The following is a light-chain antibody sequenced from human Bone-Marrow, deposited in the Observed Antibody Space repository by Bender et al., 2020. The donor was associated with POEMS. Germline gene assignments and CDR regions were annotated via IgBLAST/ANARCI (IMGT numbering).Light chain of an antibody. CDR3: QVWDSTSDLVV. J-gene: IGLJ2*01. Sequence: SYELTQPPSVSVAPGQTAKISCGGNGIGLESVHWYQQKPGQAPVLVVQDDSDRPSGIPERFSGSNSGNTATLTISRVEAGDEADYYCQVWDSTSDLVVFGGGTKLTVL. CDR2: DDS. CDR1: GIGLES. V-gene: IGLV3-21*02.